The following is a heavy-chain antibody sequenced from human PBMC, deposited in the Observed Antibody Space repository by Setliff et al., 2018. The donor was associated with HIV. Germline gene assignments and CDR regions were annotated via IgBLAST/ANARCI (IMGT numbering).Heavy chain of an antibody. J-gene: IGHJ5*02. V-gene: IGHV1-69*13. CDR2: IIPIFGTA. Sequence: SVKVSCKASGGTFSSYAISWVRQAPGQGLEWMGGIIPIFGTANYAQKFQGRVTITADESTSTAYMELSSLRSEDTAVYYCADSSGYYWNWFDPWGQGTLVTVSS. D-gene: IGHD3-22*01. CDR1: GGTFSSYA. CDR3: ADSSGYYWNWFDP.